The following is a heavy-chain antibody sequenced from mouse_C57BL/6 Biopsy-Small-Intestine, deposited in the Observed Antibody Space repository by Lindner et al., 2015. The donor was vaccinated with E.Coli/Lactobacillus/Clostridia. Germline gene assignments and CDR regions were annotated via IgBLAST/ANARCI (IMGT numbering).Heavy chain of an antibody. Sequence: SVKVSCKASGGTFSRYRFTWVRQAPDKGLSGWEGSSHFGTVNYAERFQGRVTISADESTNTTYMELSSLRSDDTAVYFCAGDPVEMPKNTDDYWGQGSLVTVSS. V-gene: IGHV1S14*01. CDR3: AGDPVEMPKNTDDY. D-gene: IGHD5-1-1*01. J-gene: IGHJ4*01. CDR2: SSHFGTV. CDR1: GGTFSRYR.